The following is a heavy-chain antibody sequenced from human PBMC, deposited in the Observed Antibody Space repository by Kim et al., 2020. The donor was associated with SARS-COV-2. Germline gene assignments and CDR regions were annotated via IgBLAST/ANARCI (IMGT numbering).Heavy chain of an antibody. CDR2: ISTNSGNT. CDR3: ARDVDWKFDN. J-gene: IGHJ4*02. CDR1: GYSFTSKG. V-gene: IGHV1-18*01. Sequence: SVKVSCKASGYSFTSKGISWVRQAPGQGLEWMGWISTNSGNTDYAQKFQGRVTLTTYTSTTTVYMELRSLRFDDTAVYYCARDVDWKFDNWGQGTLVTVSS. D-gene: IGHD1-1*01.